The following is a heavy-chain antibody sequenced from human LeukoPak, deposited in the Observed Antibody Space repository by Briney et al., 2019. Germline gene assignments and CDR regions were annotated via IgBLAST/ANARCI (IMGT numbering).Heavy chain of an antibody. CDR1: GGSISSHY. CDR2: IYYSGST. Sequence: PSETLSLTCTVSGGSISSHYWSWIRQPPGKGLEWIGYIYYSGSTNYNPSLKSRVTISVDTSKNQFSLKLSSVTAADTAVYYCARGLPIQLRYGSGTSLDYWGQGTLVIVSS. CDR3: ARGLPIQLRYGSGTSLDY. V-gene: IGHV4-59*11. J-gene: IGHJ4*02. D-gene: IGHD3-10*01.